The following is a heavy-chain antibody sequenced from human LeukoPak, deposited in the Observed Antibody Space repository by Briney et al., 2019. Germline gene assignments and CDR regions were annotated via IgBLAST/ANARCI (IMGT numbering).Heavy chain of an antibody. V-gene: IGHV4-39*01. D-gene: IGHD2-15*01. J-gene: IGHJ5*02. CDR2: IYNSGST. CDR1: GGSMSSSQYC. CDR3: ARHHSNICYRGEFDP. Sequence: SETLSLTCTVSGGSMSSSQYCWGWIRQPPGMGREWIGSIYNSGSTHYNPSLKSRVTISVDTSKNQFSLELNSVTAADTAVYYCARHHSNICYRGEFDPWGQGTLVTVSS.